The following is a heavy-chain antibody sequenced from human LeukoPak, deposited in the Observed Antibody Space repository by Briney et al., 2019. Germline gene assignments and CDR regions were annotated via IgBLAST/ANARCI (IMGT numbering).Heavy chain of an antibody. J-gene: IGHJ4*02. CDR1: GGSIRSYY. D-gene: IGHD3-16*02. CDR2: VYYSGGT. CDR3: ASTLGELSLYLDY. V-gene: IGHV4-59*01. Sequence: TSETLSLTCTVSGGSIRSYYRTWIRQPPGEGLEWIGCVYYSGGTYYNPSLKSRVTMSLDTSKNQFSLRLSSLTAADTAVYYCASTLGELSLYLDYWGQGTLVTVSS.